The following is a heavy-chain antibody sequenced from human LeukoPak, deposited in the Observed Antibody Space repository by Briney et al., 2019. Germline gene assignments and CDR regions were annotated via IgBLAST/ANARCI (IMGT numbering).Heavy chain of an antibody. Sequence: GASVKVSCKASGGTFSSYAISWVRQAPGQGLEWMGGIIPIFGTANYAQKFQGRVTITADKSTSTAYMELSSLRSEDTAVYYCASPRIAAGAAFDIWDQGTMVTVSS. CDR3: ASPRIAAGAAFDI. V-gene: IGHV1-69*06. CDR1: GGTFSSYA. D-gene: IGHD6-13*01. J-gene: IGHJ3*02. CDR2: IIPIFGTA.